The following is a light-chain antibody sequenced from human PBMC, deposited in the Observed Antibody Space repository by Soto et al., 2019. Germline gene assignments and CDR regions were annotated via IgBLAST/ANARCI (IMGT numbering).Light chain of an antibody. Sequence: QAVVTQPPSASGSPGQSATISCTGTSSDVGGYNYVSWYQQHPGKAPKLMIYEVTKRPSGVPDRFSGSKSGNTASLTVSGLQAEDEADYYCSSYAGSNNYWVFGGGTKLTVL. CDR3: SSYAGSNNYWV. CDR1: SSDVGGYNY. V-gene: IGLV2-8*01. J-gene: IGLJ3*02. CDR2: EVT.